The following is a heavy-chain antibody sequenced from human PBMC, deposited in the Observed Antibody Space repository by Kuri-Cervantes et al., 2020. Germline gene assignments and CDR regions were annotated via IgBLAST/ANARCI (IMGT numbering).Heavy chain of an antibody. Sequence: SQTLSLTCAVYGGSFSDYYWTWIRQPPGKGLEWIGEINHSGSSKYNPSLESRVTISVDTSKNQFSLKLSSVTAADTAVYYCARGLSDSSGYYYDRGRLSRSRYYFDYWGQGTLVTVSS. CDR3: ARGLSDSSGYYYDRGRLSRSRYYFDY. J-gene: IGHJ4*02. CDR1: GGSFSDYY. CDR2: INHSGSS. V-gene: IGHV4-34*01. D-gene: IGHD3-22*01.